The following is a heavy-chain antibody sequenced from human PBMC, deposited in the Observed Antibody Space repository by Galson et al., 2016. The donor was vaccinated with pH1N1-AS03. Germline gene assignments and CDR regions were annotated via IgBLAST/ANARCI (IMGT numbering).Heavy chain of an antibody. CDR3: ARWSNDYGSY. CDR1: GYSFPSHW. J-gene: IGHJ4*02. Sequence: AEVKKPGESLKISCKGSGYSFPSHWIAWVRQMPGKGLEWMGIIYPSDSDTRYNSSFQGQVTISADTSINTAYLQWNSLKASDTAIYYCARWSNDYGSYWGQGTLVTVSS. CDR2: IYPSDSDT. D-gene: IGHD4-17*01. V-gene: IGHV5-51*01.